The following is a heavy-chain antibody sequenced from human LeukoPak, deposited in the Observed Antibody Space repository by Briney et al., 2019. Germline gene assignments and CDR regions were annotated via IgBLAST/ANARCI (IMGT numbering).Heavy chain of an antibody. Sequence: GGSLRLSCAASGFTFSSYWMHWVRQAPGKGLVWVSRINSDGSSTSYADSVKGRFTISRDNSKNTLYLQMNSLRAEDTAVYYCAKTRPLDSSSWSHGDYWGQGTLVTVSS. J-gene: IGHJ4*02. D-gene: IGHD6-13*01. V-gene: IGHV3-74*01. CDR1: GFTFSSYW. CDR3: AKTRPLDSSSWSHGDY. CDR2: INSDGSST.